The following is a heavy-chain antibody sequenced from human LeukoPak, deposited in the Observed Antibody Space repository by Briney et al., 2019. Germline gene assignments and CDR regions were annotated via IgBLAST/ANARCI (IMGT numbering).Heavy chain of an antibody. Sequence: GGSLRLSCAASGFTFSSYAMSWVRQAPGKGLEWVSAISGSGGSTYYADSVKGRFTNSRDNSKNTLYLQMNSLRAEDTAVYYCAKDPAYYDFWSGFHNWFDPWGQGTLVTVSS. CDR1: GFTFSSYA. J-gene: IGHJ5*02. CDR2: ISGSGGST. V-gene: IGHV3-23*01. D-gene: IGHD3-3*01. CDR3: AKDPAYYDFWSGFHNWFDP.